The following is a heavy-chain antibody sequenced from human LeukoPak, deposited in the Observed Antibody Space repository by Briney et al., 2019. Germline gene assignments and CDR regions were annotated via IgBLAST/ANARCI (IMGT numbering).Heavy chain of an antibody. CDR2: ISHDGSNK. Sequence: GGTLRLSCAASGFTFSSYAMHWVRQAPGKGLEWVAVISHDGSNKYYADSVKGRFTISRDNSKNTLYLQMNSLRAGDTAVYYCARDRGSSFLLYFQHWGQGTLVTVSS. CDR3: ARDRGSSFLLYFQH. CDR1: GFTFSSYA. V-gene: IGHV3-30*04. D-gene: IGHD6-6*01. J-gene: IGHJ1*01.